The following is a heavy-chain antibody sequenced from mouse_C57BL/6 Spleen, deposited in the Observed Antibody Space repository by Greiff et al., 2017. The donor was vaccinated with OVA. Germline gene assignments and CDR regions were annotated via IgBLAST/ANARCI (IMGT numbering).Heavy chain of an antibody. CDR1: GYTFTSYG. Sequence: VQLQQSGAELARPGASVKLSCKASGYTFTSYGISWVKQRTGQGLEWIGEIYPRSGNTYYNEKFKGKATLTADKSSSTAYMELRGLTSEDSAVYFCERWGGGYFSYWYFDVWGTGTTVTVSS. CDR2: IYPRSGNT. D-gene: IGHD2-3*01. J-gene: IGHJ1*03. V-gene: IGHV1-81*01. CDR3: ERWGGGYFSYWYFDV.